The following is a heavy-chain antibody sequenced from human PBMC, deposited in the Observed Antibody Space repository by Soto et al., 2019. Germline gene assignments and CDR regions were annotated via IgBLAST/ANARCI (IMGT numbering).Heavy chain of an antibody. CDR2: IYSGGST. CDR1: GFTVSSNY. Sequence: GGSLRLSCAASGFTVSSNYMSWVRQAPGKGLEWVSVIYSGGSTYYADSVKGRFTISRDNSKNTLYLQMNSLRAEDTAVYYCAGRYVDYYYYMDVWGKGTTVTVSS. V-gene: IGHV3-66*01. CDR3: AGRYVDYYYYMDV. J-gene: IGHJ6*03. D-gene: IGHD3-16*01.